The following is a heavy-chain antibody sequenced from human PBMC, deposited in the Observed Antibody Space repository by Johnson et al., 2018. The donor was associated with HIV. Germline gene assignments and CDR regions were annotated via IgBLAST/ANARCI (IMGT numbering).Heavy chain of an antibody. J-gene: IGHJ3*02. V-gene: IGHV3-30*14. CDR2: IWYDGSNK. D-gene: IGHD5-18*01. CDR1: GFTFSSYA. CDR3: ARDGRDLVTRVAFDI. Sequence: QMLLVESGGGVVQPGRSLRLSCAASGFTFSSYAMHWVRQAPGKGLEWVAVIWYDGSNKYYADSVKGRFTISRDNSNNMVYLQMDSLRPEDTAVYYCARDGRDLVTRVAFDIWGEGTMVTVPS.